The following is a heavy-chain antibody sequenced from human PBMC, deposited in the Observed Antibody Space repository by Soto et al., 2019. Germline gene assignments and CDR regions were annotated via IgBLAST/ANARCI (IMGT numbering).Heavy chain of an antibody. CDR2: IYYSGST. Sequence: QVQLQESGPGLVKPSQTLSLTCTVSGGSISSGGYYCNWIRQHPGKGLEWIGYIYYSGSTYYNPSLKSRVTIPVDTSKNQFSLKLTSVTAADTAVYYCARDSSGYYHFDSWGQGTLVTVSS. CDR1: GGSISSGGYY. CDR3: ARDSSGYYHFDS. D-gene: IGHD3-22*01. V-gene: IGHV4-31*03. J-gene: IGHJ4*02.